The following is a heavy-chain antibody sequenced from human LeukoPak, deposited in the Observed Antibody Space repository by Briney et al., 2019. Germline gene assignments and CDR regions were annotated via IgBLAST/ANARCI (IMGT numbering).Heavy chain of an antibody. Sequence: SETLSLTCTVSGGSISSYYWSWIRQPPGKGLEWVGYIYYSGSTNYNPSLKSRVTISVDTSKNQFSLKLSSVTAADTAVYYCARDPGPTVTTVVTVRWFDPWGQGTLVTVSS. CDR1: GGSISSYY. V-gene: IGHV4-59*01. D-gene: IGHD4-17*01. CDR2: IYYSGST. CDR3: ARDPGPTVTTVVTVRWFDP. J-gene: IGHJ5*02.